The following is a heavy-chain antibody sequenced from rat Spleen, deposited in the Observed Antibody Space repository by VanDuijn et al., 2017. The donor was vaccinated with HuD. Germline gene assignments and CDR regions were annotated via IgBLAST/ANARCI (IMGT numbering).Heavy chain of an antibody. CDR1: GFTFSGYW. CDR2: ISPAGGST. V-gene: IGHV5-58*01. J-gene: IGHJ4*01. CDR3: GKDMNYYSTYPFYVMGD. D-gene: IGHD1-2*01. Sequence: EVQLVETGGGLVQPGESLKLSCVASGFTFSGYWMYWIRQAPGEGLEWISSISPAGGSTYYPDSVKGRFTISRNNAENTVYLQMNSLRSEDTATYYCGKDMNYYSTYPFYVMGDWGQGASVTVSS.